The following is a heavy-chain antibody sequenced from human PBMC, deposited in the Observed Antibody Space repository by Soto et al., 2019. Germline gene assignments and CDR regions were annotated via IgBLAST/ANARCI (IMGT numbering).Heavy chain of an antibody. D-gene: IGHD3-3*01. V-gene: IGHV1-8*01. CDR2: MNPNSGNT. CDR1: GYTFTSYD. J-gene: IGHJ6*02. Sequence: QVQLVQSGAEVKKPGASVKVSCKASGYTFTSYDINWVRQATGQGLEWMGWMNPNSGNTGYAQKFQGRVTMTRNTSISTAYMELSSLRSEDTAVYYCARAPTYYDFWSGYYNYYYYGMDVWGQGTTVTVSS. CDR3: ARAPTYYDFWSGYYNYYYYGMDV.